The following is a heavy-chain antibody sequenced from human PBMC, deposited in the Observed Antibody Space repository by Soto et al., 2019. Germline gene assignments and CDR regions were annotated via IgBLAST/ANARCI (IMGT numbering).Heavy chain of an antibody. J-gene: IGHJ6*02. CDR1: GGTFSTYT. V-gene: IGHV1-69*13. CDR3: ARGALTTLAYYYGMDV. Sequence: SVKVSCKASGGTFSTYTMSGVLQAPLQWLEWMGGIIPIFGTTTYAHKFQGRVTITADESTSTVYMELSSLRGEDTAVYYCARGALTTLAYYYGMDVWGQGTTVTVSS. CDR2: IIPIFGTT. D-gene: IGHD4-4*01.